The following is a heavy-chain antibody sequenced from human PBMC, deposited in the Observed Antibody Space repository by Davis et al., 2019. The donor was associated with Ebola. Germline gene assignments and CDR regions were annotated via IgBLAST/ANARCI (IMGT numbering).Heavy chain of an antibody. D-gene: IGHD1-1*01. J-gene: IGHJ4*02. CDR3: AREGQAYDGTHY. Sequence: ASVKVSCMASGYTFINYGISWVRQAPAQGLEWMGWISGYNGNTNYAQKLQGRVTMTTDTSTSTAYMELRSLRSDDTAVYYCAREGQAYDGTHYWGQGTLVTVSS. CDR2: ISGYNGNT. V-gene: IGHV1-18*04. CDR1: GYTFINYG.